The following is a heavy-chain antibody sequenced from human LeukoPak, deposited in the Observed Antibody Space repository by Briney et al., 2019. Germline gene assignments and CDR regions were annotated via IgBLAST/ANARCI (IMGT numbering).Heavy chain of an antibody. CDR1: GGSFSGYY. V-gene: IGHV4-34*01. J-gene: IGHJ6*03. Sequence: SETLSLTCAVYGGSFSGYYWSWIRQPPGKGLEWIGEINHSGSTNYNPSLKSRVTISVDTSKNQFSLKLSSVTAADTAVYYCARVGGSLRYFDWTKKYYYYYMDVWGKGTTVTVSS. CDR3: ARVGGSLRYFDWTKKYYYYYMDV. CDR2: INHSGST. D-gene: IGHD3-9*01.